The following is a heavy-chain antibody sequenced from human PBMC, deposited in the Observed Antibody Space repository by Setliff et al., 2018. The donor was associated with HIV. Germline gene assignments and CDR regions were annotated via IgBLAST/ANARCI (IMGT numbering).Heavy chain of an antibody. CDR1: GFTFNTYT. Sequence: PGGSLRLSCASSGFTFNTYTMHWVRQAPGKGLEWVAGISFDGTDKYYADSVKGRFTISRDNSKNTLFLQLSSLRPDTAVYYCAKVGLYDSFGYANGLPDAFDTWGQGTMVTVSS. CDR3: AKVGLYDSFGYANGLPDAFDT. V-gene: IGHV3-30-3*01. D-gene: IGHD3-22*01. CDR2: ISFDGTDK. J-gene: IGHJ3*02.